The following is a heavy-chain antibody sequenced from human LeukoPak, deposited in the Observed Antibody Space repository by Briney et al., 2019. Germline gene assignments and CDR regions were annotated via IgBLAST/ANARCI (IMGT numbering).Heavy chain of an antibody. J-gene: IGHJ6*04. D-gene: IGHD4-17*01. Sequence: GAPVKVSCKASGYTFTSYGISWVRQAPGQGLEWMGWISAYNGNTNYAQKLQGRVTMTTDTSTSTAYMELRSLRSDDTAVYYCARSSVTVTTHYYYGMDAWGKGTTVTVSS. CDR1: GYTFTSYG. CDR3: ARSSVTVTTHYYYGMDA. V-gene: IGHV1-18*04. CDR2: ISAYNGNT.